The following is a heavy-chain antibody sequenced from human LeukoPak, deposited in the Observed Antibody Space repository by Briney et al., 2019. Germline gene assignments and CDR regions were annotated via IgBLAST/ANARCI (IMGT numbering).Heavy chain of an antibody. D-gene: IGHD2-8*02. CDR3: ARDQTAVTGVWGTIDY. CDR2: ISYDGSNT. CDR1: GFTFSGYG. V-gene: IGHV3-30*03. J-gene: IGHJ4*02. Sequence: GGSLRLSCTASGFTFSGYGMHWVRQAPGMGLEWVAIISYDGSNTFYGDSVKGRFTISRDNSKKTLYLQMNSLRTEDAAVYYCARDQTAVTGVWGTIDYWGQGTLVTVSS.